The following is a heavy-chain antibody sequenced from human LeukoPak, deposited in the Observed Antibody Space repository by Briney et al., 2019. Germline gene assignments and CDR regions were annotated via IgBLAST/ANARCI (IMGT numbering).Heavy chain of an antibody. D-gene: IGHD2-15*01. V-gene: IGHV7-4-1*02. CDR1: GYTFTSYA. CDR3: ARKSVAATPRDIVYQYYSMDV. J-gene: IGHJ6*03. Sequence: ALVKVSCKASGYTFTSYAMNWVRQAPGQGLEWMGWINTNTGNPTYAQGFTGRFVFSLDTSVSTAYLQISSLKAEDTAVYYCARKSVAATPRDIVYQYYSMDVWGKGTTVTVSS. CDR2: INTNTGNP.